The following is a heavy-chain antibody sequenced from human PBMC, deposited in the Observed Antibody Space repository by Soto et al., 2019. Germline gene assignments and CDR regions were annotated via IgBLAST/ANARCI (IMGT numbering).Heavy chain of an antibody. CDR3: TTDLWRIAVVVGSTGYFNP. V-gene: IGHV3-15*01. D-gene: IGHD2-15*01. J-gene: IGHJ5*02. CDR2: IKSKSDGGTT. CDR1: VFTFDDAW. Sequence: AWSLSLACASYVFTFDDAWMRWVRQAPGKGLDWDGRIKSKSDGGTTEYAAPVRGRFTISRDDSKNTLYLQMNRRKTEDTAVYYCTTDLWRIAVVVGSTGYFNPWGQGTPVTVSS.